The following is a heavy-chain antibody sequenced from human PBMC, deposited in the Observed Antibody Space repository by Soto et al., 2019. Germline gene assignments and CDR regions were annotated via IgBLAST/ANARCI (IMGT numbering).Heavy chain of an antibody. V-gene: IGHV5-51*01. D-gene: IGHD3-16*01. Sequence: GGSLRLSCKGSGYSFTSYWIGWVRQMPGKGLEWMGIIYPGDSDTRYSPSFQAQVTISADKSISTTYLQWSSLKASDTAMYYCARRGDAFDIWGQGTMVTVSS. CDR2: IYPGDSDT. J-gene: IGHJ3*02. CDR1: GYSFTSYW. CDR3: ARRGDAFDI.